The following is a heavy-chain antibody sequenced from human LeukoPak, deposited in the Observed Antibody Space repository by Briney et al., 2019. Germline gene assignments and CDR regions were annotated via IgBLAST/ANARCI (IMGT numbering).Heavy chain of an antibody. CDR2: ISSSGSTI. CDR1: GFTFRDYY. Sequence: GGSLRLYCAASGFTFRDYYMSWIRQAPGKGLEWVSYISSSGSTIYYADSVKGRFTISRDNAKNSLYLQMNSLRAEDTAVYYCARDTCSGTSCYRDYYYGMDVWGQGTTVTVSS. CDR3: ARDTCSGTSCYRDYYYGMDV. J-gene: IGHJ6*02. D-gene: IGHD2-2*02. V-gene: IGHV3-11*01.